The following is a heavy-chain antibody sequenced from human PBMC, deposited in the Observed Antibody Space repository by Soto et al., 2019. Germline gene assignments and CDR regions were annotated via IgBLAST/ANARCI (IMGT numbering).Heavy chain of an antibody. CDR1: GYGFTTYG. J-gene: IGHJ4*02. Sequence: QVHLVQSGAEVKKPGASVKVSCKGSGYGFTTYGITWVRQAPGQGLEWMAWISAHNGNTDYAQNLQGRVTVTRDTSSSTAYMELRSLRSDDTAVYYSARGRYGDYWGQGALVTVSS. D-gene: IGHD1-1*01. CDR2: ISAHNGNT. V-gene: IGHV1-18*01. CDR3: ARGRYGDY.